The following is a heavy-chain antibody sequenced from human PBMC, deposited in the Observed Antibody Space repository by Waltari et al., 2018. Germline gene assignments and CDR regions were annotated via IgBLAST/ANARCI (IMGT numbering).Heavy chain of an antibody. J-gene: IGHJ4*02. CDR1: GFTFRSYS. V-gene: IGHV3-21*01. Sequence: EVQLVESGGGLVKPGGSLRLSCAASGFTFRSYSMNWVRQAPGKGLEWVSSISSSSSYIYYADSVKGRFTISRDNAKNSLYLQMNSLRAEDTAVYYCARDDLAVAGTADYWGQGTLVTVSS. D-gene: IGHD6-19*01. CDR3: ARDDLAVAGTADY. CDR2: ISSSSSYI.